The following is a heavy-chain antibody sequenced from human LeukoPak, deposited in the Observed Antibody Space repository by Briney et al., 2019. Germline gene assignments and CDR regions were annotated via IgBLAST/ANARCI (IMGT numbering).Heavy chain of an antibody. D-gene: IGHD3-10*01. CDR1: RNTFTNDY. CDR2: IDPSGGIT. J-gene: IGHJ4*02. Sequence: ASVKVSCKASRNTFTNDYMHWVRQATGQGLEWMGIIDPSGGITTYAQKFQGRITATRDTSTNTVYMELSSLASEDTAVYYCATDLPTGFGSSVYRGQGTLVTVSS. V-gene: IGHV1-46*01. CDR3: ATDLPTGFGSSVY.